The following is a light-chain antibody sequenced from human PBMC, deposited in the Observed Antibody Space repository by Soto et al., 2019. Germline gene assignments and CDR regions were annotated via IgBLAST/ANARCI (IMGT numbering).Light chain of an antibody. CDR2: KAS. V-gene: IGKV1-5*03. CDR1: QSINSW. Sequence: DIRMTQSPSTLSASVGDRVTITCRASQSINSWLAWYQQKPGKAPKLLIYKASSLESGVPSRISGSGSGTEFTLTISSLQPDDFATYYCQQYNSYPWTFGQGTKVEIK. CDR3: QQYNSYPWT. J-gene: IGKJ1*01.